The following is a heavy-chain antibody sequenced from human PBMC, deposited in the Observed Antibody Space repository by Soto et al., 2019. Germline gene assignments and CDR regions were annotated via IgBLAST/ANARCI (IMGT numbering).Heavy chain of an antibody. CDR3: ARCSWISDPYHYKDV. D-gene: IGHD2-2*03. CDR2: ISAYNGNT. CDR1: GYTFTSYG. J-gene: IGHJ6*03. V-gene: IGHV1-18*01. Sequence: ASVKVSCKDSGYTFTSYGIRWVRQAPGQGIEWMRWISAYNGNTNYAQKLQGRVTMTTDTSTSTAYMELRSLSSDDTALYFCARCSWISDPYHYKDVRGQGTTGT.